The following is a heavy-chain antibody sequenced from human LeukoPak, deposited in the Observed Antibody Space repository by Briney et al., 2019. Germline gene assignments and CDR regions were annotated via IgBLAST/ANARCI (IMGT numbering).Heavy chain of an antibody. CDR1: GGSISSYY. J-gene: IGHJ6*03. CDR3: ARGYITMVRGTGYYYMDV. Sequence: SETLSLTCTVSGGSISSYYWSWIRQPAGKGLEWIGRIYTSGSTNYNPSLKSRVTMSVDTSKNQFSLKLSSVTAADTAVYYCARGYITMVRGTGYYYMDVWGKGTTVTVS. CDR2: IYTSGST. D-gene: IGHD3-10*01. V-gene: IGHV4-4*07.